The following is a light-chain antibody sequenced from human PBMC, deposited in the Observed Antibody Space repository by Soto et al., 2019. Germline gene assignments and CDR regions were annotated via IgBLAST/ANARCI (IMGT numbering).Light chain of an antibody. Sequence: NFMLTQPHSVSESPGKTVTISCTRSGGNITNNYVQWYQRRPGSAPTTVIYEDTHRPSGVPDRFSGSIDGSSNSASLTISGLRTEDEADYYCQSYDASSQVLGGGTKVTVL. V-gene: IGLV6-57*04. J-gene: IGLJ3*02. CDR1: GGNITNNY. CDR2: EDT. CDR3: QSYDASSQV.